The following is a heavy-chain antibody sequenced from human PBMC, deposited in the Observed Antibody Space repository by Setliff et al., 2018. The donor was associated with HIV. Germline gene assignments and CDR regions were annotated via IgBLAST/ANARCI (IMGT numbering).Heavy chain of an antibody. CDR2: NYYSGSP. Sequence: PSETLSLTCTVSGFSVTSHYWGWIRQPPGKGLEWIGHNYYSGSPTYNTSLKSRGSIFLDTSENQVSLKLTSVTDADTALCYCARTDGYYEGSFDFWGQGILVTVSS. CDR3: ARTDGYYEGSFDF. CDR1: GFSVTSHY. V-gene: IGHV4-59*02. J-gene: IGHJ4*02. D-gene: IGHD3-16*01.